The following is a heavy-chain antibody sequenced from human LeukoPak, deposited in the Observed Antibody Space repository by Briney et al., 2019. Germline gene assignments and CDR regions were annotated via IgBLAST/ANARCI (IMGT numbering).Heavy chain of an antibody. D-gene: IGHD3-10*01. V-gene: IGHV4-4*07. Sequence: DPSQSLSLTFTVSGGSISNYYWSWIRQPAGMGLEWIGRIYAIGTTNYNPSLKSRVTMSVDTSNNQFSLNLSSVTAADTAVYYCARTSARGAQFDYWGQGTLVTVSS. CDR3: ARTSARGAQFDY. CDR1: GGSISNYY. J-gene: IGHJ4*02. CDR2: IYAIGTT.